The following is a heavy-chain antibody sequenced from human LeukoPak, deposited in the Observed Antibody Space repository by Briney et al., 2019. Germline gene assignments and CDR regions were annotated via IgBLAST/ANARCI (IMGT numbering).Heavy chain of an antibody. CDR1: GGSISSSSYY. V-gene: IGHV4-39*01. D-gene: IGHD3-10*02. CDR3: AAFVRGGRRFDP. J-gene: IGHJ5*02. CDR2: IYYSGST. Sequence: SETLSLTCTVSGGSISSSSYYWGWIRQPPGKGLEWIGSIYYSGSTYYNPSLKSRVTISVDTSKNQFSLKLSSVTAADTAVYYCAAFVRGGRRFDPWGQGTLVTVSS.